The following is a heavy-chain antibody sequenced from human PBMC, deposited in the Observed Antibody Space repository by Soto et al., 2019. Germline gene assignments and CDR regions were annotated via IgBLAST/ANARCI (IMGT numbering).Heavy chain of an antibody. CDR2: IYYSGST. V-gene: IGHV4-31*03. Sequence: QVQLQESGPGLVKPSQTLSLTCTVSGGSISTGGYYWTWIRQHPGKGLEWIGYIYYSGSTYYNPSLKSRVTISVDTSKNQFSLKLSSVTAADTAVYYWARGLSVTLFYNWGQGTLVTFSS. CDR3: ARGLSVTLFYN. D-gene: IGHD4-17*01. CDR1: GGSISTGGYY. J-gene: IGHJ4*02.